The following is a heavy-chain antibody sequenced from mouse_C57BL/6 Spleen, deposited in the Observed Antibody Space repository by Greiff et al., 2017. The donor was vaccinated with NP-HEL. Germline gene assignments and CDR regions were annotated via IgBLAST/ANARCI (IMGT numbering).Heavy chain of an antibody. J-gene: IGHJ4*01. D-gene: IGHD1-1*01. CDR3: ARRANYYGSSYGAMDY. CDR1: GYTFTSYW. Sequence: QVQLQQPGAELVKPGASVKLSCKASGYTFTSYWMQWVKQRPGQGLEWIGEIDPSDSYTNYNQKFKGKATLTVDTSSSTAYMQLSSLTSEDSAVYYCARRANYYGSSYGAMDYWGQGTSVTVSS. CDR2: IDPSDSYT. V-gene: IGHV1-50*01.